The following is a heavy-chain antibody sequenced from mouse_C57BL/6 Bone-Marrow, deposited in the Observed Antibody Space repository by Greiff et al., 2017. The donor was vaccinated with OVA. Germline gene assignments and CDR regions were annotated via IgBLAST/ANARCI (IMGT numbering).Heavy chain of an antibody. CDR2: IYPRSGNT. CDR3: ARDGYHWYFDV. Sequence: VKLLESGAELARPGASVKLSCKASGYTFTSYGISWVKQRTGQGLEWIGEIYPRSGNTSYNEKFKGKATLTADKSSSTAYMELRSLTSEDSAVYFCARDGYHWYFDVWGTGTTVTVSS. CDR1: GYTFTSYG. D-gene: IGHD2-3*01. J-gene: IGHJ1*03. V-gene: IGHV1-81*01.